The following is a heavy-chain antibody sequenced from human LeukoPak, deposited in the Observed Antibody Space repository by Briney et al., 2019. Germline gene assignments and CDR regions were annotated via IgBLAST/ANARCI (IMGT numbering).Heavy chain of an antibody. J-gene: IGHJ4*02. V-gene: IGHV4-39*07. Sequence: SETLSLTCTVSGGSISSSSYYWGWIRQPPGKGLELIGSVYYSGSTYYNPSLKSRVTISVDTSKNQFSLKLSSVTAADTAVYYCARDRAAFDYWGQGTLVTVSS. CDR3: ARDRAAFDY. CDR1: GGSISSSSYY. CDR2: VYYSGST.